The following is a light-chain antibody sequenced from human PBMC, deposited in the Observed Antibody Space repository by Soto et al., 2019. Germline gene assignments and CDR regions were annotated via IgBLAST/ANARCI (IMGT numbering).Light chain of an antibody. Sequence: DIQMIQSPSSLSASVGDSITITCRASQSISTYLNWYQQRPGKAPKLLIYAASSLQGGVPSRFSGSGSGTGFTLTISSLQPEDFATYYCQQSYSTPQTFGQGTKVEIK. CDR3: QQSYSTPQT. J-gene: IGKJ1*01. CDR2: AAS. V-gene: IGKV1-39*01. CDR1: QSISTY.